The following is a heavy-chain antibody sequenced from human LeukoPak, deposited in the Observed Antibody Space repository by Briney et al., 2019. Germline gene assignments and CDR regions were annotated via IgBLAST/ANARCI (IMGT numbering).Heavy chain of an antibody. CDR3: ASTIFGVVVDAFDI. CDR1: EFTFSSYW. CDR2: IRQDGIEN. V-gene: IGHV3-7*01. D-gene: IGHD3-3*01. Sequence: GGSLRLSCAASEFTFSSYWMSWVRQVPGKGLEWVATIRQDGIENHYVDSVKGRFTVSRDNAKNSLYLQMSSLRVEDTAVYYCASTIFGVVVDAFDIWGQGTMVTVSS. J-gene: IGHJ3*02.